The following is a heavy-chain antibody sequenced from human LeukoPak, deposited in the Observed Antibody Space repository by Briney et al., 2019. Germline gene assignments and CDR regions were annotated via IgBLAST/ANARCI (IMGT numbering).Heavy chain of an antibody. Sequence: GGTLRLSCAASGFTFSSYGMSWVRQAPGKGLEWVANIKQDGSEKYYVDSVEGRFTIPRDNAKNSLYLQMNSLRAEDTAVYYCARDKPVTMVRGVILTNYYYYMDVWGKGTTVTISS. CDR3: ARDKPVTMVRGVILTNYYYYMDV. CDR1: GFTFSSYG. J-gene: IGHJ6*03. V-gene: IGHV3-7*01. CDR2: IKQDGSEK. D-gene: IGHD3-10*01.